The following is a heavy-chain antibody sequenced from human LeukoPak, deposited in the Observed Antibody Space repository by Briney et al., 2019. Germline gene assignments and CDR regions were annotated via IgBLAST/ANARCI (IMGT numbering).Heavy chain of an antibody. CDR1: GFTFSDYW. V-gene: IGHV3-74*01. CDR3: ARRSILRGWFQTNVPMDV. CDR2: ITSDGSST. J-gene: IGHJ6*03. D-gene: IGHD6-19*01. Sequence: GGSLRLSCAASGFTFSDYWMHWVRQAPGKGLVWVSRITSDGSSTSYADSVKGRFTISRDNAKNTLYLQMNSLRAEDTAVYYCARRSILRGWFQTNVPMDVWGKGTTVTISS.